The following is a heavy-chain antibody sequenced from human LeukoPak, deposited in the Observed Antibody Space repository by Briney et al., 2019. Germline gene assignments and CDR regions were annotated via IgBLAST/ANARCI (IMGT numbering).Heavy chain of an antibody. V-gene: IGHV3-30*18. CDR1: GFTFSSYG. CDR3: AKGPGYSSSRIWWFDP. CDR2: ISYDGSNK. J-gene: IGHJ5*02. Sequence: GGSLRLSCAASGFTFSSYGMHWVRQAPGKGLEWVAVISYDGSNKYYADSVKGRFTISRDNSKNTLYLQMNSLRAEDTAVYYCAKGPGYSSSRIWWFDPWGQGTLVTVSS. D-gene: IGHD6-13*01.